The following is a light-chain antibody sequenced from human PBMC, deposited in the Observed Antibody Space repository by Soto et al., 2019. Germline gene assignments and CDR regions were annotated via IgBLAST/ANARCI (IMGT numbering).Light chain of an antibody. CDR3: QQYGDSPLT. Sequence: EIVLTQSPATLSVSPGERATLSCRASQSVGNNFAWYQQKPGQAPRLLIFATSTRASGVPARFSGSGSGTEFTLTVSSLQSEDFAVYYCQQYGDSPLTVGGGAKVEIE. CDR1: QSVGNN. J-gene: IGKJ4*01. CDR2: ATS. V-gene: IGKV3-15*01.